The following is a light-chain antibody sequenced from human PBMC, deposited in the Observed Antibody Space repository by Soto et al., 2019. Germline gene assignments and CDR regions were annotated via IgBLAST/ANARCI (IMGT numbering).Light chain of an antibody. CDR1: QGIRND. CDR2: AAS. Sequence: AIQMTQSPSSLSAYVGDRVIITCRASQGIRNDLGWYQQKPGKAPKLLIYAASSLQSGVPSRFSGSGSGTDFTLTISSPQPEDFATYYCLQDYNSWTFGQGTKVDIK. V-gene: IGKV1-6*01. J-gene: IGKJ1*01. CDR3: LQDYNSWT.